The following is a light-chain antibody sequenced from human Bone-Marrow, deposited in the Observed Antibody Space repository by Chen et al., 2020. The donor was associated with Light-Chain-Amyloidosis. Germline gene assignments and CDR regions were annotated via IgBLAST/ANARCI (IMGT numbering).Light chain of an antibody. CDR3: QVWDRSSDRPV. J-gene: IGLJ3*02. V-gene: IGLV3-21*02. CDR2: VDS. Sequence: SYVLTQPSSVSVAPGQTATISCGGNNIGSTSLHCYQQTPGQAPLLVVYVDSDRPSGITERLSGDKSGNTATLTISRVEAGDEADYYCQVWDRSSDRPVFGGGTKLTVL. CDR1: NIGSTS.